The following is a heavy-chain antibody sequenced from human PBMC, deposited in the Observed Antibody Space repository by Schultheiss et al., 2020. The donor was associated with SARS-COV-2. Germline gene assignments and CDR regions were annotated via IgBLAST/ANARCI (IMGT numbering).Heavy chain of an antibody. CDR3: AKSGGYGGGNWFDP. D-gene: IGHD4-23*01. Sequence: GGSLRLSCAASGFIFSDYYMTCVRQAPGKGLEWVSYIGVGSTTIYYADSVKGRFTISRDNSKNTLYLQMNSLRAEDTAVYYCAKSGGYGGGNWFDPWGQGTLVTVSS. J-gene: IGHJ5*02. CDR2: IGVGSTTI. CDR1: GFIFSDYY. V-gene: IGHV3-11*04.